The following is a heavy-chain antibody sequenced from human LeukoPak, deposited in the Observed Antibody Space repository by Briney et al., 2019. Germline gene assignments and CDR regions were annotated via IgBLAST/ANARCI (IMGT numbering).Heavy chain of an antibody. D-gene: IGHD3-3*01. CDR2: ISSSSSTI. Sequence: GGSLRLSCAASGFTFSSYSMNWVRQAPGKGLEWVSYISSSSSTIYYADSVKGRFTISRDNAKNSLYLQMNSLRAEDTAVYYCARAGSFEIWSGYLSYYYYYMDVWGKGTTVTVSS. CDR1: GFTFSSYS. J-gene: IGHJ6*03. V-gene: IGHV3-48*01. CDR3: ARAGSFEIWSGYLSYYYYYMDV.